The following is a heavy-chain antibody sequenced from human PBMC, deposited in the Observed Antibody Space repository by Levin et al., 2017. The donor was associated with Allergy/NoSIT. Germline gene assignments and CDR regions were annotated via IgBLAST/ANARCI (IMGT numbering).Heavy chain of an antibody. V-gene: IGHV4-59*01. CDR1: GAFISNYY. CDR2: ISSSGST. J-gene: IGHJ6*02. CDR3: ATVPVYGLDV. Sequence: LRLSCTVSGAFISNYYWSWIRQPPGKGLEWIGYISSSGSTIYNPSLDSRTIISVDMSKNHFSLRLRSVTAADTAVYYCATVPVYGLDVWGQGTTVTVS.